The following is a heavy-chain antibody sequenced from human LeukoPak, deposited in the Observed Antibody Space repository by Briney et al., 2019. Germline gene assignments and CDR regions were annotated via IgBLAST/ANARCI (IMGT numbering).Heavy chain of an antibody. Sequence: EASVKVSCKASGYTFTSYGISWVRQAPGQGPEWMGWISGYNGNTNYAQKFQDRVTLTTDTSTTTAYMGLRSLRSDDTAVYYCVRDIPHEGFGELLGFDSWGQGTLVIVSS. V-gene: IGHV1-18*01. D-gene: IGHD3-10*01. J-gene: IGHJ4*02. CDR1: GYTFTSYG. CDR2: ISGYNGNT. CDR3: VRDIPHEGFGELLGFDS.